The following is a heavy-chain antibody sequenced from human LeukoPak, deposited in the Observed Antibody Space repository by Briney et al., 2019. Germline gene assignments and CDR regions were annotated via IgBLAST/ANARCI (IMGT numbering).Heavy chain of an antibody. Sequence: GGSLRLSCAASGFTFSNYVMSWVRQAPGQGLEWVSAISGSGGTTYYADSVKGRFTISRDNSKNTLYLQMNSLSAEDTAVYYCSKDRGGTYGDYFDYWGQGIPVTVSS. CDR3: SKDRGGTYGDYFDY. CDR2: ISGSGGTT. V-gene: IGHV3-23*01. J-gene: IGHJ4*02. CDR1: GFTFSNYV. D-gene: IGHD4-17*01.